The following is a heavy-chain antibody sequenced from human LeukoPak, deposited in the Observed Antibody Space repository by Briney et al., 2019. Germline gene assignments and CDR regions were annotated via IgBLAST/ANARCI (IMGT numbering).Heavy chain of an antibody. CDR1: GGSISSYY. Sequence: PSETLSLTCTVSGGSISSYYWSWIRQPAGKGLEWIGRIYTSGSTNYNPSLKSRVTMSVDTSKNQFSLKLSSVTAADTAVYYCARPTYYYDSSGYSNDAFDIWGQGTMVTVSS. J-gene: IGHJ3*02. D-gene: IGHD3-22*01. CDR2: IYTSGST. V-gene: IGHV4-4*07. CDR3: ARPTYYYDSSGYSNDAFDI.